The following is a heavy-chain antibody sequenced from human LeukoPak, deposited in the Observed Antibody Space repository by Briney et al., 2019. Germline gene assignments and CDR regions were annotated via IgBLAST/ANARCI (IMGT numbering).Heavy chain of an antibody. CDR3: AREIFNGFDI. V-gene: IGHV3-30-3*01. J-gene: IGHJ3*02. CDR2: IPYDGSNK. CDR1: GFTFRSYA. Sequence: GGSLRLSCVGSGFTFRSYAMHWVRQTPGKGLEWVAVIPYDGSNKDYADSMKGRFTISRDNSKNTLYLQMNSLGAEDTAVYYCAREIFNGFDIWGQGTMVTVSS.